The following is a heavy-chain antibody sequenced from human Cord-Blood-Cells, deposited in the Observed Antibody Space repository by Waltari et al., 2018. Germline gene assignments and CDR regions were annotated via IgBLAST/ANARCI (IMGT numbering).Heavy chain of an antibody. V-gene: IGHV1-24*01. D-gene: IGHD6-13*01. CDR2: IDPEDGET. CDR1: GYTLTELS. J-gene: IGHJ5*02. CDR3: ATVHHGYSSSWYTMYNWFDP. Sequence: QVQLVQSGAEVKKPGASVKVSCKVSGYTLTELSMHWVRQAPGKGLEWMGGIDPEDGETIYARKFQGRVTMTEETTTDTAYMELSSLRSEDTAVYYCATVHHGYSSSWYTMYNWFDPWGQGTLVTVSS.